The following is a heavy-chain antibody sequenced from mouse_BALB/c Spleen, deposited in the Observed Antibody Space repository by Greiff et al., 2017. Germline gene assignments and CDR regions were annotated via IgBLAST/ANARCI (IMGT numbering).Heavy chain of an antibody. CDR3: ARGYYAMDY. J-gene: IGHJ4*01. Sequence: EVQLVESGPGLVKPSQSLSLTCTVTGYSITSDYAWNWIRQFPGNKLGWMGYISYSGSTSYNPSLKSRISITRDTSKNQFFLQLNSVTTEDTATYYCARGYYAMDYWGQGTSVTVSS. V-gene: IGHV3-2*02. CDR1: GYSITSDYA. CDR2: ISYSGST.